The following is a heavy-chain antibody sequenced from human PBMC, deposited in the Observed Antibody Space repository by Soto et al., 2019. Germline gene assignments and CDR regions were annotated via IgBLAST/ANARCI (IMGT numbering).Heavy chain of an antibody. CDR2: ISAYNSNT. D-gene: IGHD1-26*01. CDR3: ARGLLPSTWRWYFDL. CDR1: GYTFTSYG. V-gene: IGHV1-18*01. Sequence: ASVKVSCKASGYTFTSYGISWVRQAPGQGLEWMGWISAYNSNTNYAQKLQGRVTMTTDTSTSTAYMELRSLRSDDTAVYYCARGLLPSTWRWYFDLWGRGTLVTVSS. J-gene: IGHJ2*01.